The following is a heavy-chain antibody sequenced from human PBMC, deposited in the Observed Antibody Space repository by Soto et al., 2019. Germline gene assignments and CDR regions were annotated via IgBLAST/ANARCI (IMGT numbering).Heavy chain of an antibody. V-gene: IGHV3-30*18. CDR3: AKGSTAMTYFDY. D-gene: IGHD5-18*01. CDR2: ISYDGSNK. Sequence: QVQLVESGGGVVQPGRSLRLSCAASGFTFSGYGMHWVRQAPGKGLEWVAVISYDGSNKYYADSVKGRFTNSRDNSKNTLYLQMTSLRAEDTAVYYCAKGSTAMTYFDYWGQGTLVTVSS. CDR1: GFTFSGYG. J-gene: IGHJ4*02.